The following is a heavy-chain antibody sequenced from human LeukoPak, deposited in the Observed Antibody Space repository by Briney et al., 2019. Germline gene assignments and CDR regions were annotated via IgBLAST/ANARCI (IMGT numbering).Heavy chain of an antibody. V-gene: IGHV1-69*04. CDR1: GGTFSSYA. CDR3: ARDKGGSRKIVVVPAARFDP. D-gene: IGHD2-2*01. Sequence: SVKVSCKASGGTFSSYAISWVRQAPGQGLEWMGRIIPILGIANYAQKFQGRVTITADKSTSTAYMELSSLRSEDTDVYYCARDKGGSRKIVVVPAARFDPWGQGTLVTVSS. J-gene: IGHJ5*02. CDR2: IIPILGIA.